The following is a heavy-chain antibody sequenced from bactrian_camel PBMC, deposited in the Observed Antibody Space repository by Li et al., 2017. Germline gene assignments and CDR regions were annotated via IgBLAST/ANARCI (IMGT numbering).Heavy chain of an antibody. CDR2: ISAGGGGT. V-gene: IGHV3S1*01. CDR3: AAGGCWGAWTTTWYQPQGYNY. CDR1: LDGRHC. J-gene: IGHJ4*01. D-gene: IGHD5*01. Sequence: VQLVESGGGSVQAGGSLRLSCVASLDGRHCMAWFRQAPGMEREGVAGISAGGGGTYYAESVKGRFTISRDKNTMYLQMNSLKPEDTAMYYCAAGGCWGAWTTTWYQPQGYNYWGEGTQVTVS.